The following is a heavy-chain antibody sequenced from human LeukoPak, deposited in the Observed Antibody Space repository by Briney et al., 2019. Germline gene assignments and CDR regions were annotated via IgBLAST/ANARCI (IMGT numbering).Heavy chain of an antibody. CDR1: GFTFSSYS. V-gene: IGHV3-21*04. CDR2: ISSSSSYI. CDR3: ARDYSVDTGAPDFDY. Sequence: GGSLRLSCAASGFTFSSYSMNWVRQAPGKGLEWVSSISSSSSYIYYADSVKGRFTISRDNAKNSLYLQMNSLRAEDTALYYCARDYSVDTGAPDFDYWGQGTLVTVSS. D-gene: IGHD1-14*01. J-gene: IGHJ4*02.